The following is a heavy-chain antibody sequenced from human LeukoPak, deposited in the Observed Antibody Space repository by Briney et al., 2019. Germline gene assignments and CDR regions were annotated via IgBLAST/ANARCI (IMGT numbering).Heavy chain of an antibody. Sequence: GGSLRLSCAASEFTFSSYSTNWVRQAPGKGLEWVSYITNSGNSKSYADSVKGRFTISRDNTKNSLYLQMNGLRAEDTAVYYCARDGWELPEYYFDYWGQGTLVTVSS. CDR2: ITNSGNSK. CDR3: ARDGWELPEYYFDY. J-gene: IGHJ4*02. D-gene: IGHD1-26*01. CDR1: EFTFSSYS. V-gene: IGHV3-48*01.